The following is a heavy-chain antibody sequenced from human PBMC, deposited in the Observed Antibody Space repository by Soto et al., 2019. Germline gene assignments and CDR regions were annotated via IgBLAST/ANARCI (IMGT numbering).Heavy chain of an antibody. Sequence: PGGSLRLSCAASGFTFNSFGINWVRQAPGKGLEWVSSISSSSSHICYADSVKGRFTISRDNAKNSVYLQMNSLRAEDTAVYYCAREWPGGYMDVWGNGTTVTVSS. J-gene: IGHJ6*03. CDR2: ISSSSSHI. CDR1: GFTFNSFG. D-gene: IGHD2-15*01. CDR3: AREWPGGYMDV. V-gene: IGHV3-21*01.